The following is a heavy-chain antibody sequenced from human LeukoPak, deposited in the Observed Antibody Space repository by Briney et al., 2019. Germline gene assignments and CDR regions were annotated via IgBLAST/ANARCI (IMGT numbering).Heavy chain of an antibody. V-gene: IGHV4-4*09. CDR3: ARHSQRDKTRFFDY. Sequence: SETLSLTCTVSGGSISSYYWSWIRQPPGKGLEWIGYIYTSGSTNYNPSLKSRVTISVDTSKNQFSLKLSSVTAADTAVYYRARHSQRDKTRFFDYWGQGTLVTVSS. CDR2: IYTSGST. D-gene: IGHD2-15*01. CDR1: GGSISSYY. J-gene: IGHJ4*02.